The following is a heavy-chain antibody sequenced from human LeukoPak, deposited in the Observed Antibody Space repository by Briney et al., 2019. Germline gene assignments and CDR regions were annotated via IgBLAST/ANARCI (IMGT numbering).Heavy chain of an antibody. Sequence: GGSLRLSCAASGFTFSSYSMSWVRQAPGKGLEWVSSISSSSSYIYYADSVKGRFTISRDNAKNSLYLQMNSLRAEDTAVYYCAREGNDSGSYSTWGQGTMVTVSS. V-gene: IGHV3-21*01. CDR1: GFTFSSYS. CDR2: ISSSSSYI. D-gene: IGHD1-26*01. CDR3: AREGNDSGSYST. J-gene: IGHJ3*01.